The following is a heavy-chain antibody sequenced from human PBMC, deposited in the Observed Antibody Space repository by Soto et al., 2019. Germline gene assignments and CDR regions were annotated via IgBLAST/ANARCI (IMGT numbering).Heavy chain of an antibody. D-gene: IGHD6-13*01. CDR3: ARVHNLYSSNWYQVGYFDY. J-gene: IGHJ4*02. CDR1: GGSISTGGYY. CDR2: IYYTEST. Sequence: PSETLSLTCTVSGGSISTGGYYWSWIRQLPGKGLEWIGYIYYTESTNYNPSLQRRVTLSVDTSKSHFSLNLNSVTAADTAVYYCARVHNLYSSNWYQVGYFDYWGQGTLVTVSS. V-gene: IGHV4-31*03.